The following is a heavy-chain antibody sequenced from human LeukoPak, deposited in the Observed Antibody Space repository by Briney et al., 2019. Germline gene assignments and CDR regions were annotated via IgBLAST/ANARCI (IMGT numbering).Heavy chain of an antibody. CDR2: IYHSGST. D-gene: IGHD2-2*01. Sequence: SGTLSLTCAVSGGSISSSNWWSWVLQPPGKGLEWIVEIYHSGSTNYNPSLKSRVTISVDKSKNQFSLKLSSVTAADTAVYYCARRPIVPASMIDYWGQGTLVTVSS. CDR3: ARRPIVPASMIDY. CDR1: GGSISSSNW. J-gene: IGHJ4*02. V-gene: IGHV4-4*02.